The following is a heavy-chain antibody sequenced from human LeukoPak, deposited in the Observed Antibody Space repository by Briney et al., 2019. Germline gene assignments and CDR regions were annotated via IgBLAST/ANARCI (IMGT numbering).Heavy chain of an antibody. J-gene: IGHJ4*02. Sequence: SETLSLTCTVSGGSISSYYWSWIRQPPGKGLEWIGYIYYSGSTNYNPSLKSRVTISVDTSKNQFSLKLSSVTAADTAVYYCARHLRAVAGTVDYWGQGTLVTVSS. CDR1: GGSISSYY. V-gene: IGHV4-59*08. CDR2: IYYSGST. D-gene: IGHD6-19*01. CDR3: ARHLRAVAGTVDY.